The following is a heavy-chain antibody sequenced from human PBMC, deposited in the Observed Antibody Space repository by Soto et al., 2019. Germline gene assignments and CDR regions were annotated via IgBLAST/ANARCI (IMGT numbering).Heavy chain of an antibody. D-gene: IGHD2-15*01. CDR2: ISGSGGST. CDR3: AKRYCRGGSCSLPGGSFDI. Sequence: EVQLLESGGGLVQPGGSLRLSCAASGFTFSSYAMSWVRQAPGKGLEWVSAISGSGGSTYYADSVKGRFTISRDNSKNTLYLQMNSLRAEDTAVYYCAKRYCRGGSCSLPGGSFDIWGQGTMVTVSS. J-gene: IGHJ3*02. CDR1: GFTFSSYA. V-gene: IGHV3-23*01.